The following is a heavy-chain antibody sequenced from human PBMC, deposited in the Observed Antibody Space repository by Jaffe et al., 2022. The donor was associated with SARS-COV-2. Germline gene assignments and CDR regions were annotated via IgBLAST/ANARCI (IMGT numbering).Heavy chain of an antibody. J-gene: IGHJ6*02. Sequence: EVQLVESGGGLVKPGGSLRLSCAASGFTFSNAWMSWVRQAPGKGLEWVGRIKSKTDGGTTDYAAPVKGRFTISRDDSKNTLYLQMNSLKTEDTAVYYCTTDLVRRGSLGMDVWGQGTTVTVSS. V-gene: IGHV3-15*01. CDR1: GFTFSNAW. D-gene: IGHD3-9*01. CDR3: TTDLVRRGSLGMDV. CDR2: IKSKTDGGTT.